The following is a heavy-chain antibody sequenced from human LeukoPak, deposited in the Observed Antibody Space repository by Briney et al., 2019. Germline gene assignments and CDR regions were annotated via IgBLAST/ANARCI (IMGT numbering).Heavy chain of an antibody. Sequence: RESGPALVKPTQTLTLTCTFSGFSLSTSGMCVSWIRQPPGKALEWLARIDWDDDEYYSTSLKTRLTISKDTSINQVVLTMTNMDPVDTAPNYCARGGIAVGSEYYHGMDVWGPGTTVTVPS. CDR1: GFSLSTSGMC. D-gene: IGHD6-19*01. V-gene: IGHV2-70*11. J-gene: IGHJ6*02. CDR3: ARGGIAVGSEYYHGMDV. CDR2: IDWDDDE.